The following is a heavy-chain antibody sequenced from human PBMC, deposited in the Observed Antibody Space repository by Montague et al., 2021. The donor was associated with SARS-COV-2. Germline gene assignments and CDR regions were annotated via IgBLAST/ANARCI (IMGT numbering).Heavy chain of an antibody. Sequence: PALVKPTQTLTLTCAFSGFSLSSSGEGVGWLRQPPGKALEWLAVIFWDDDKRYSPSLRSRLTITKDTAKNQVVLTMTTMDPVDTATYFCARSGGTYCGSNSCYVRAWGVWGQGTKVTVSS. CDR1: GFSLSSSGEG. D-gene: IGHD2-2*01. J-gene: IGHJ6*02. V-gene: IGHV2-5*02. CDR3: ARSGGTYCGSNSCYVRAWGV. CDR2: IFWDDDK.